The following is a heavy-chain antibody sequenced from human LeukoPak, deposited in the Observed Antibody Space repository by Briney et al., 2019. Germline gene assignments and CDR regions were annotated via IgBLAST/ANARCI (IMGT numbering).Heavy chain of an antibody. CDR1: GGSISSHY. J-gene: IGHJ4*02. CDR2: IYYSGST. Sequence: SETLSLTCTVSGGSISSHYWSWIRQPPGKELEWIGYIYYSGSTNYNPSLKSRVTISVDTSKNQFSLKLSSVTAADTAVYYCAREKSEDYQNGFDYWGQGTLVTVSS. D-gene: IGHD2-2*01. V-gene: IGHV4-59*11. CDR3: AREKSEDYQNGFDY.